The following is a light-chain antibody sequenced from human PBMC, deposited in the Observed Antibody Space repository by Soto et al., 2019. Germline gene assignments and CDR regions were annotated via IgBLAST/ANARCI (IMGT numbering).Light chain of an antibody. V-gene: IGLV2-14*01. CDR2: DVT. Sequence: QSVLTQPASVSGSPGQSITISCTGNSSDVGGYNYVSWYQQQPGKAPKFMIYDVTNRPSGVSNRFSGSKSGNTASLTISGLQAEDEADYYCCSYTTSNTRQIVFGTGTKVTV. CDR3: CSYTTSNTRQIV. CDR1: SSDVGGYNY. J-gene: IGLJ1*01.